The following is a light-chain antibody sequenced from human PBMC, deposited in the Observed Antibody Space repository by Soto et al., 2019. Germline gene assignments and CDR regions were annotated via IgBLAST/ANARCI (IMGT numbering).Light chain of an antibody. CDR1: QSISNF. CDR2: AAS. Sequence: DIQMTQSPSSLSASVGDRVTLTCRASQSISNFLTWYQQKPGKAPQLLIFAASSLRSGVPSRFSGSGSGTDFTLTISSLQPEDFATYYCQQSDSAPRTFGQGTKVEIK. CDR3: QQSDSAPRT. V-gene: IGKV1-39*01. J-gene: IGKJ2*01.